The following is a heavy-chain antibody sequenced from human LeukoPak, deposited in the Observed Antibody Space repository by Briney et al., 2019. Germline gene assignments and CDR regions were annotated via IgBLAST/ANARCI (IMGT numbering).Heavy chain of an antibody. V-gene: IGHV3-23*01. CDR3: AKTLSGRVSENWFDP. CDR2: ISGSGGST. D-gene: IGHD5/OR15-5a*01. Sequence: HPGGSLRLSCAASGFSFSSYGMSWVRQAPGKGLEWVSGISGSGGSTYYADSVKGRFTISRDNSKNTLYLQMNSLRGEDTALYYCAKTLSGRVSENWFDPWGQGTLVTVSS. J-gene: IGHJ5*02. CDR1: GFSFSSYG.